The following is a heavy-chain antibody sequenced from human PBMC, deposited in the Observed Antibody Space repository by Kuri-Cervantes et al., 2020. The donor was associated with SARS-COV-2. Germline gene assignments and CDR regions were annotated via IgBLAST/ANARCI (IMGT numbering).Heavy chain of an antibody. D-gene: IGHD2-15*01. Sequence: ASVKVSCKASGYTLTSCYMYWVRQAPGQGLEWMGIINPSGSGTRYPQSFQDRISMTRDTSTSTVYMELSSLTPEDTAVYYCVVGFFSSRKWDYWGQGTLVTVSS. J-gene: IGHJ4*02. CDR1: GYTLTSCY. CDR3: VVGFFSSRKWDY. CDR2: INPSGSGT. V-gene: IGHV1-46*01.